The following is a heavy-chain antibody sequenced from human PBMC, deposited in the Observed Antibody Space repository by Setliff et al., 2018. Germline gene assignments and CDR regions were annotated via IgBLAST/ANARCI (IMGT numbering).Heavy chain of an antibody. D-gene: IGHD3-3*02. Sequence: SETLSLTCTVSGYSISSGYYWGWIRQPTGKGLEWLGSFFHTGNTYYNPSLEGRVTISVDTSNNQFSLKLSSVTAADTTVYYCARHLWGRYMAESSDYFDYWGQGSLVTVSS. J-gene: IGHJ4*02. CDR1: GYSISSGYY. CDR2: FFHTGNT. V-gene: IGHV4-38-2*02. CDR3: ARHLWGRYMAESSDYFDY.